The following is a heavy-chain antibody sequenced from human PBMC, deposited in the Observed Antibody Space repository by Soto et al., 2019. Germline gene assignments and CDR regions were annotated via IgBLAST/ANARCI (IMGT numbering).Heavy chain of an antibody. J-gene: IGHJ4*02. CDR3: ARVMGGGYYYDFDY. CDR1: GFTFSSYS. V-gene: IGHV3-48*02. CDR2: ISSSSSTI. Sequence: SGGSLRLSCAASGFTFSSYSMNWVRQAPGKGLEWVSYISSSSSTIYYADSVKGRFTISRDNAKNSLYLQMNSLRDEDTAVYYCARVMGGGYYYDFDYWGQGTLVTVSS. D-gene: IGHD3-22*01.